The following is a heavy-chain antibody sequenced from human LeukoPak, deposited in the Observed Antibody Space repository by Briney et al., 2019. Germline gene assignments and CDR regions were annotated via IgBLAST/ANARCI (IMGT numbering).Heavy chain of an antibody. Sequence: GASVKISCKASTYTGFYIHWVRQAPGQGLEWMEWISPNGAATNYAQKFRGSVTMTRDTSSDTAYMSLYGLTSDDTAVYYCVTSTGYKTSWGAFDIWGHGTMVSVSS. J-gene: IGHJ3*02. CDR3: VTSTGYKTSWGAFDI. D-gene: IGHD2-2*01. CDR2: ISPNGAAT. CDR1: TYTGFY. V-gene: IGHV1-2*04.